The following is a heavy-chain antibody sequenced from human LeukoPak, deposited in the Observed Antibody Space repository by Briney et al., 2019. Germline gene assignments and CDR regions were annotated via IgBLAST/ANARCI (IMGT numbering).Heavy chain of an antibody. CDR1: GGSISSYS. CDR2: IYYIGTT. Sequence: PSETLSLTCTVSGGSISSYSWSWIRQSPGKGLEWIGYIYYIGTTNYNLSLKSRVTISVDTSKNQFSLKLSSVTAADTAVYYCARHVNQQVVSWFDPWGQGTLVTVSS. D-gene: IGHD6-13*01. V-gene: IGHV4-59*08. CDR3: ARHVNQQVVSWFDP. J-gene: IGHJ5*02.